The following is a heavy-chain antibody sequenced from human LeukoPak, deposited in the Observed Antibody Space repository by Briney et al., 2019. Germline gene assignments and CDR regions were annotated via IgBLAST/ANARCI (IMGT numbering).Heavy chain of an antibody. CDR3: AGGNITPDY. V-gene: IGHV4-39*07. CDR2: FYSGGSA. Sequence: SETLSLTCTVSGDSINSGSYYWGWIRQPPGKGLEWIGTFYSGGSAYYNPSLQSRVSISVDTSKKPFSLKLTSVTAADTAVYYCAGGNITPDYWGQGTLVTVSS. J-gene: IGHJ4*02. D-gene: IGHD4-23*01. CDR1: GDSINSGSYY.